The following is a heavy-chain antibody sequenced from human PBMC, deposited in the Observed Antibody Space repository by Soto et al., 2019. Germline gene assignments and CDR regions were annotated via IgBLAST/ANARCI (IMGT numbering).Heavy chain of an antibody. J-gene: IGHJ4*02. Sequence: LRLSCAASGFNFGNNWMHWVRQAPGKGLEWVSRMNSDGRTTNYADSVKGRFTVSRDNAENTLYLQMNSLRAEDTAVYYCATAEVDYWGPGTLVTVS. CDR2: MNSDGRTT. CDR3: ATAEVDY. V-gene: IGHV3-74*01. CDR1: GFNFGNNW.